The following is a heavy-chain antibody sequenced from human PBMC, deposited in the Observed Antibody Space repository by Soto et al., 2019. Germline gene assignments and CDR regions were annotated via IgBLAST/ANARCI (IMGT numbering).Heavy chain of an antibody. Sequence: QVQLQESGPGLVKPSETLSLTCTVSGGSIRDYFWTWIRQPPGKGLEWIGCIYYSGRTNYNPSLKSRVSIAVDTSKNHFSLQLRSVTAADAAVYYCARVGGDDFGDSGGFDYWGQGTLVTVSS. J-gene: IGHJ4*02. CDR2: IYYSGRT. D-gene: IGHD4-17*01. CDR1: GGSIRDYF. V-gene: IGHV4-59*01. CDR3: ARVGGDDFGDSGGFDY.